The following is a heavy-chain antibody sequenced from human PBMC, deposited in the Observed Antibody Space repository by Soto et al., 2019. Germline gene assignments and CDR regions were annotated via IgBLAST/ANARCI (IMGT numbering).Heavy chain of an antibody. D-gene: IGHD3-3*01. J-gene: IGHJ4*02. CDR3: AGHMRFLEWLLPSELVYFDY. V-gene: IGHV4-39*01. Sequence: SETLSLTCTVSGGSISSSSYYWGWIRQPPGKGLEWIGSIYYSGSTYYNPSLKSRVTISVDTSKNQFSLKLSSVTAADTAVYYCAGHMRFLEWLLPSELVYFDYWGQGTLVTVSS. CDR1: GGSISSSSYY. CDR2: IYYSGST.